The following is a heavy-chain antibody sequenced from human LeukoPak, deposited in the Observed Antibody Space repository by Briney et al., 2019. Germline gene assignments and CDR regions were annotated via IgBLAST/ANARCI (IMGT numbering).Heavy chain of an antibody. CDR2: ILYDGSNK. J-gene: IGHJ4*02. CDR3: AKDAYYGSGSYTPEPDY. CDR1: GFTCSSYS. V-gene: IGHV3-30*18. D-gene: IGHD3-10*01. Sequence: GMSLRLYCAACGFTCSSYSMHWVRQAPGKGLEGVAVILYDGSNKYYADSVKGRFTISRDNSKNTLYLKMNSLRAEDTAVYYCAKDAYYGSGSYTPEPDYWGQGTLVTVSS.